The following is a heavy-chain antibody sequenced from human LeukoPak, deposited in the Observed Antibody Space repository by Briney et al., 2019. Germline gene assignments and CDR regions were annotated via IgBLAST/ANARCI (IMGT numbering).Heavy chain of an antibody. D-gene: IGHD3-9*01. CDR2: FTNHHTT. CDR1: GFTFSIYA. Sequence: GGSLRLSCEASGFTFSIYAMTWVRQAPGKGLEWVSTFTNHHTTYYTESVKGRFTISRDNSKNTLYLQMDSVRPEDMAVYYCAKEGYDILTGYRTNWFDPWGQGTLVTVSS. V-gene: IGHV3-23*01. CDR3: AKEGYDILTGYRTNWFDP. J-gene: IGHJ5*02.